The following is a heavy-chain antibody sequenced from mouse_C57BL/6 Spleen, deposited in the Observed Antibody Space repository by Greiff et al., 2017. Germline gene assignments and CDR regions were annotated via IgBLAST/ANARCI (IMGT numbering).Heavy chain of an antibody. Sequence: VKLMESGPELVKPGASVKISCKASGYAFSSSWMNWVKQRPGKGLEWIGRIYPGDGDTNYNGKFKGKATLTADKSSSTAYMQLSSLTSEDSAVYFCARGGVYDPYFDYWGQGTTLTVSS. V-gene: IGHV1-82*01. D-gene: IGHD2-12*01. CDR2: IYPGDGDT. CDR1: GYAFSSSW. J-gene: IGHJ2*01. CDR3: ARGGVYDPYFDY.